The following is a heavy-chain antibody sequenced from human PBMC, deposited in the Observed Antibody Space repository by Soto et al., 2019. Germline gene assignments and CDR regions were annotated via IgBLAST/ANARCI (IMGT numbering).Heavy chain of an antibody. D-gene: IGHD1-26*01. J-gene: IGHJ5*02. CDR1: GGTFSSYA. CDR3: ARDWGASLHSYKWFDP. CDR2: IIPVSGTT. V-gene: IGHV1-69*01. Sequence: VQLVQSGAEVKKPGSSVKVSCKAFGGTFSSYAINWVRQAPGQGLEWMGGIIPVSGTTQYAQKFQGRVTITADESTSTAYMELSSLRSEDTAVYYCARDWGASLHSYKWFDPWGQGTLVTVSS.